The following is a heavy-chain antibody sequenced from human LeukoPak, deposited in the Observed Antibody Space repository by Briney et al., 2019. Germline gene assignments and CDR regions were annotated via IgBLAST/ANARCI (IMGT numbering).Heavy chain of an antibody. CDR2: ISWNSGSI. CDR1: GFTFDDYA. CDR3: AKGEDSSGYSPFDY. J-gene: IGHJ4*02. V-gene: IGHV3-9*01. D-gene: IGHD3-22*01. Sequence: PGRSLRLSCAASGFTFDDYAMHWVRQAPGKGLEWVSGISWNSGSIGYADSVKGRFTISRDNAKNSLYLQMNSLRAEDTALYYCAKGEDSSGYSPFDYWGQGILVTVSS.